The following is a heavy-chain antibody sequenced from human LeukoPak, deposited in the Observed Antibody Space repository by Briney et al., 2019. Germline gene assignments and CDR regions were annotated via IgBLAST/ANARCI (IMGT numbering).Heavy chain of an antibody. CDR2: INSDGSST. Sequence: PGGSLRLSCAASGFTFSSYWMHWVRQAPGKGLVWVSRINSDGSSTSYADSVKGRFTISRDNAKNSLYLQMDSLRAEDTAVYYCARVFGSSSWYPLYLDYWGQGALVTVSS. CDR3: ARVFGSSSWYPLYLDY. J-gene: IGHJ4*02. CDR1: GFTFSSYW. V-gene: IGHV3-74*01. D-gene: IGHD6-13*01.